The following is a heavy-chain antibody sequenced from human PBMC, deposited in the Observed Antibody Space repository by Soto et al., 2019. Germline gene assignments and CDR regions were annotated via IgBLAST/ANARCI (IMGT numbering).Heavy chain of an antibody. D-gene: IGHD3-3*01. J-gene: IGHJ5*02. CDR1: GYTFTSYD. V-gene: IGHV1-8*01. Sequence: ASVKVSCKASGYTFTSYDINWVRQATGQGLEWMGWMNPNSGNTGYAQKFQGRVTMTRNTSISTAYMELSSLRSEDTAVYYCATTYYDFWSGYYRPGEYWFDPWGQGTLVTVSS. CDR3: ATTYYDFWSGYYRPGEYWFDP. CDR2: MNPNSGNT.